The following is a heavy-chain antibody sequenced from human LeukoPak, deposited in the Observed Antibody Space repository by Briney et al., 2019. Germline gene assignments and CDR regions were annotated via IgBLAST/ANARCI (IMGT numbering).Heavy chain of an antibody. CDR2: INHSGST. CDR3: ARGRDYVWGSYRPHQNFDY. J-gene: IGHJ4*02. V-gene: IGHV4-30-2*01. D-gene: IGHD3-16*02. CDR1: GGSISSGGYY. Sequence: SQTLALACAVSGGSISSGGYYWSWIRQPPGKGLEWIGEINHSGSTNYNPSLKSRVTLSLDKSKNQFSLKLSSVTATDTAVYYCARGRDYVWGSYRPHQNFDYWGQGTLVTVSS.